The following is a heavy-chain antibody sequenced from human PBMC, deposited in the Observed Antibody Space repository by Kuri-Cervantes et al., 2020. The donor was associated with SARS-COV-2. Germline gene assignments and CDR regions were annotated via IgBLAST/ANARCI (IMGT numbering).Heavy chain of an antibody. V-gene: IGHV3-30*18. D-gene: IGHD5-24*01. J-gene: IGHJ1*01. CDR1: GFTFSSYG. CDR3: AKGHRDGYNAEYFQH. CDR2: ISYDGSNK. Sequence: GESLKISCAASGFTFSSYGMHWVRQAPGKGLEWVAVISYDGSNKYYADSVKGRFTISRDNSKNTLYLQMNSLRAEDTAVYYCAKGHRDGYNAEYFQHWGQGTLVTVSS.